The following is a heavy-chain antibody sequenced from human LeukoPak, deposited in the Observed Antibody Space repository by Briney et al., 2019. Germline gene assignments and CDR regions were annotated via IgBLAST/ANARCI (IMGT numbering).Heavy chain of an antibody. D-gene: IGHD4-17*01. V-gene: IGHV4-59*11. Sequence: PSETLSLTCAVSGDSFSSHYWTWIRQSPGTGLEWIGYISHIGRTNYNPSLKSRVTISIDTSKSQFSLKLRSVTAADTAVYYCARDLVTVTKGFDIWGQGAMVSVSS. CDR1: GDSFSSHY. CDR2: ISHIGRT. CDR3: ARDLVTVTKGFDI. J-gene: IGHJ3*02.